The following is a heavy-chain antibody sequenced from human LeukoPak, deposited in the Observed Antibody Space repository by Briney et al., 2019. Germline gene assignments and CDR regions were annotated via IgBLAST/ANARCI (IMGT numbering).Heavy chain of an antibody. Sequence: GGSLRLSCAASGFTFSSYEMNWVRQAPGKGLEWVSYISSSGSTIYYADSVKGRFTISRDNAKNSLYLQMNSLRAEDTAVYYCVELGITMIGGVWGKGTTVTISS. CDR1: GFTFSSYE. J-gene: IGHJ6*04. D-gene: IGHD3-10*02. V-gene: IGHV3-48*03. CDR3: VELGITMIGGV. CDR2: ISSSGSTI.